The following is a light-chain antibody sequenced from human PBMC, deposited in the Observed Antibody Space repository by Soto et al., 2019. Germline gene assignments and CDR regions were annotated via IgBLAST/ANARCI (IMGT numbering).Light chain of an antibody. J-gene: IGKJ1*01. V-gene: IGKV1-5*01. CDR1: QTISKS. Sequence: DILMTQSPSTLSASVGDRVTITCRASQTISKSLAWYQQKPGKAPKLLIYGASSLQSGAPSRFSGSGSGTEFTLPINSLQPEDFATYSCQQYHSHSPTFGQGTTLEI. CDR2: GAS. CDR3: QQYHSHSPT.